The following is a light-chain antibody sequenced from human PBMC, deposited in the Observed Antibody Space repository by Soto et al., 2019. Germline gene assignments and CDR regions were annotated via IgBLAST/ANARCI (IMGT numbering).Light chain of an antibody. CDR2: ATS. J-gene: IGKJ1*01. Sequence: DIQMTQSPSSLSASVGDRVTITCRASQGIINDLAWYQQKPGKAPKRLIYATSRLQSGVPSRFSGSGSGTEFTLTINRLEPEDFAVYYCHQYGSSPRTFGQGTKVDIK. CDR1: QGIIND. CDR3: HQYGSSPRT. V-gene: IGKV1-17*01.